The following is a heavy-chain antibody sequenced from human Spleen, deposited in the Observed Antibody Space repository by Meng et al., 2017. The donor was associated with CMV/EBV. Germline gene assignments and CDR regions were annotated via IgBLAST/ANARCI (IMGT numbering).Heavy chain of an antibody. V-gene: IGHV1-2*06. J-gene: IGHJ5*02. CDR3: ARDASFGGNWFDP. D-gene: IGHD3-10*01. Sequence: QVQLVQSGTEVKKPGASVRVSCKASGYTLKNYYLHWVRQAPGQGLEWMGRINLNTGVANYAQKFQGRVTMTRDTSINTAYMEVTRLRSDDTAVYFCARDASFGGNWFDPWGQGTLVTVSS. CDR1: GYTLKNYY. CDR2: INLNTGVA.